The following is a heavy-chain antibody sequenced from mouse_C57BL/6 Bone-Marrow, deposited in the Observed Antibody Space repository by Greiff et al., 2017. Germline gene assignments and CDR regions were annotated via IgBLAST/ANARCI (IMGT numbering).Heavy chain of an antibody. V-gene: IGHV2-6*03. D-gene: IGHD2-4*01. CDR2: LWSDGST. Sequence: VKLVESGPGLVAPSQSLSITCTVSGFSLTSYGVHWVRQPPGKGLEWLVVLWSDGSTTYNSALKSRLSISKDNSKSQVFLKMSSLQTDDTAMYYGARPYYYDYDGYAMDYWGQGTSVTVSS. CDR3: ARPYYYDYDGYAMDY. J-gene: IGHJ4*01. CDR1: GFSLTSYG.